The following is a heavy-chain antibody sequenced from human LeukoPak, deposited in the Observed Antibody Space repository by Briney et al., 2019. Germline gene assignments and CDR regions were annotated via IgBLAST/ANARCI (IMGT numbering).Heavy chain of an antibody. J-gene: IGHJ4*02. CDR1: GFTFSSYA. CDR2: ISYDGSNK. CDR3: ARDLRYSREPGDY. Sequence: PGGSLRLSCAASGFTFSSYAMHWVRQAPGKGLEWVAVISYDGSNKYYADSVKGRFTISRDNAKNSLYLQMNSLRAEDTAVYYCARDLRYSREPGDYWGQGTLVTVSS. V-gene: IGHV3-30*07. D-gene: IGHD6-13*01.